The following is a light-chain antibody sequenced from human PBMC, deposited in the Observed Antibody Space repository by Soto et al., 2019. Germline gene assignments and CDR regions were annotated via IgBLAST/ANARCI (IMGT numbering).Light chain of an antibody. V-gene: IGKV3-11*01. CDR1: QSVSRNY. CDR2: DVS. Sequence: EIVLTQSPGTLSLSPGEGATLSCRASQSVSRNYLVWYQQKPGQAPRLLIYDVSNRATGIPARFSGSGSGTDFTLTISSLEPEDFAVYYCQQRSNWPRTFGQGTKVDIK. J-gene: IGKJ1*01. CDR3: QQRSNWPRT.